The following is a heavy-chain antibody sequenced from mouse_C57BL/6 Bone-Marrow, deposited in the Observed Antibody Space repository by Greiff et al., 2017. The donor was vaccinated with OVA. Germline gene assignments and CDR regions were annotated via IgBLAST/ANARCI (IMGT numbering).Heavy chain of an antibody. D-gene: IGHD2-5*01. CDR2: INPSSGYT. Sequence: QVQLQQSGAELAKPGASVKLSCKASGYTFTSSWMHWVKQRPGQGLEWIGHINPSSGYTKYNQKFKDKATLTADKSSGTAYMQLSSLTYEDAAVYDCADSNVDVWGTGTTVTVSS. CDR3: ADSNVDV. J-gene: IGHJ1*03. CDR1: GYTFTSSW. V-gene: IGHV1-7*01.